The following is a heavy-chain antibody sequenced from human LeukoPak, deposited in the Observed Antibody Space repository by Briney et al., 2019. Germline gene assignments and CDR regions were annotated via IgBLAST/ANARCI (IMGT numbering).Heavy chain of an antibody. CDR3: AAPNFWSGYYALGY. D-gene: IGHD3-3*01. CDR1: GFTFSSYA. CDR2: ISYDGSNK. Sequence: GGSLRLSCAASGFTFSSYAMHWARQAPGKGLEWVAVISYDGSNKYYADSVKGRFTISRDNSKNTLYLQMNSLRAEDTAVYYCAAPNFWSGYYALGYWGQGTLVTVSS. V-gene: IGHV3-30*04. J-gene: IGHJ4*02.